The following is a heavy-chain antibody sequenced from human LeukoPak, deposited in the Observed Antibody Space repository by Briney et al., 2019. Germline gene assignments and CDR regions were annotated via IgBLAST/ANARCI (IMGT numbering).Heavy chain of an antibody. Sequence: ASVKVSCKASGYTFTGYYMHWVRQAPGQGGEWMGWINPNSGGTNYAQKFQGRVTMTRDTSISTAYMELSRLRSDDTAVYYCAREYDSSGYSYYGMDVWGQGTTVTVSS. CDR3: AREYDSSGYSYYGMDV. CDR2: INPNSGGT. V-gene: IGHV1-2*02. D-gene: IGHD3-22*01. J-gene: IGHJ6*02. CDR1: GYTFTGYY.